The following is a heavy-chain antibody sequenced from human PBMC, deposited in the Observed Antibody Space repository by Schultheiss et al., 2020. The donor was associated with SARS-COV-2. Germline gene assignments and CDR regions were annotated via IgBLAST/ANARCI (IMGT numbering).Heavy chain of an antibody. CDR3: ARGSGHIAAYDY. V-gene: IGHV4-61*01. CDR1: GGSVSSGSDY. CDR2: IYYSGST. J-gene: IGHJ4*02. Sequence: SETLSLTCTASGGSVSSGSDYWSWIRQPPGKGLEWIGYIYYSGSTNYNPSLKSRVTISVDTSKNQFSLKLSSVTAADTAVYYCARGSGHIAAYDYWGQGTLVTVSS. D-gene: IGHD6-6*01.